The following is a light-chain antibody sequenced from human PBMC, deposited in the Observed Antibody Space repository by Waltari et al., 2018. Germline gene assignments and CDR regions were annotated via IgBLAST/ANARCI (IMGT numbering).Light chain of an antibody. Sequence: EIELTQSPGTLFLSPGERAALSCRASQSVSSYLAWYQQRPGQVPRLLIHGASSRATGIPDRFSGSGSGTDFNLTISRLEPEDFAVYYCQQYGRSPWTFGQGTNVEIK. CDR2: GAS. CDR3: QQYGRSPWT. V-gene: IGKV3-20*01. CDR1: QSVSSY. J-gene: IGKJ1*01.